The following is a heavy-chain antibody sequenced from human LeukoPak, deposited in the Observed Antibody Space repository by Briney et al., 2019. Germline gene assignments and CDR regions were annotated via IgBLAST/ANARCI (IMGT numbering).Heavy chain of an antibody. Sequence: GGSLRLSCAASGFTFSSYGMHWVRQAPGKGLEWVAVIWYDGSNKYYADSVKGRFTISRDNSKNTLYLQMNSLRAEDTAVYYCAPKEEVDTVMVDYWGQGTLVTVSS. CDR1: GFTFSSYG. V-gene: IGHV3-30*02. CDR2: IWYDGSNK. J-gene: IGHJ4*02. D-gene: IGHD5-18*01. CDR3: APKEEVDTVMVDY.